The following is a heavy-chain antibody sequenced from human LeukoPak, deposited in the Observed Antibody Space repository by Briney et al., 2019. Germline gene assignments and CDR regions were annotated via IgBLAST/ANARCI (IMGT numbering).Heavy chain of an antibody. D-gene: IGHD6-13*01. CDR1: GGSISSGGYS. V-gene: IGHV4-30-2*01. CDR3: AKCPSQQLALIYYYGMDV. CDR2: IYHSGST. J-gene: IGHJ6*02. Sequence: SQTLSLTCAVSGGSISSGGYSWSWIRQPPGKGLEWIGYIYHSGSTYYNPSLKSRVTISVDRSKNQFSLKLSSVTAADTAVYYCAKCPSQQLALIYYYGMDVWGQGTTVTVSS.